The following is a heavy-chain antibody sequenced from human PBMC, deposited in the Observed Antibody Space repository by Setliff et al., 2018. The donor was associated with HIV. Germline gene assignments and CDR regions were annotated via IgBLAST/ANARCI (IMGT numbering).Heavy chain of an antibody. V-gene: IGHV1-2*06. CDR3: ARDIKYASGNSYMGPSPGFDY. D-gene: IGHD3-10*01. CDR2: ISPNSGGT. Sequence: ASVKVSCKTSGYTFTRYAISWVRQAPGQGLEWMGRISPNSGGTNCAQKFQGRVTMTRDTSINTVYMELSSLRSDDTAVYYCARDIKYASGNSYMGPSPGFDYWGQGTLVTVSS. J-gene: IGHJ4*02. CDR1: GYTFTRYA.